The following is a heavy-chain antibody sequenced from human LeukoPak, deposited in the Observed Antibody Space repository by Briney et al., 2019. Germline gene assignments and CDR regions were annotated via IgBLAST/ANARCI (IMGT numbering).Heavy chain of an antibody. V-gene: IGHV4-34*01. J-gene: IGHJ5*02. Sequence: SETLSLTCAVYGGSFSGYYWSWIRQPPGKGLEWIGEMNHSGSTNYNPSLKSRVTISVDTTKNQFSLKLSSVTAADTAVYYCARGLSASFDPWGQGTLVTVSS. CDR2: MNHSGST. CDR1: GGSFSGYY. CDR3: ARGLSASFDP. D-gene: IGHD6-25*01.